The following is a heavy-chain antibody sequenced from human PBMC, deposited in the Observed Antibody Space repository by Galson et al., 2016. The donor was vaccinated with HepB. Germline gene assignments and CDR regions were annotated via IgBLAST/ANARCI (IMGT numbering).Heavy chain of an antibody. CDR1: GDSIIRSRYYY. CDR3: AREFGT. V-gene: IGHV4-61*02. J-gene: IGHJ5*02. CDR2: IYNSGST. D-gene: IGHD3-10*01. Sequence: TLSLTCTVSGDSIIRSRYYYWTWIRQPVGRELEWIGLIYNSGSTNYNPSLKIRVTISLDTPKHQFSLKLSSVTAADTAVYYCAREFGTWGQGTLVTVSS.